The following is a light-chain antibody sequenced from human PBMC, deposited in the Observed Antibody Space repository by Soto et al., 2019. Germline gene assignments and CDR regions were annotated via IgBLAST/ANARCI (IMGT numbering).Light chain of an antibody. V-gene: IGKV1-5*03. J-gene: IGKJ1*01. CDR3: LQDINYPWT. Sequence: DIQMTQSPSTLSASVGARVPITCRASQSISSWLAWYQQKPGKAPKLLIYKASSLESGVPPRFSGSGSGTDFTLAISSLQPEDSATYYCLQDINYPWTFGQGTKVDIK. CDR2: KAS. CDR1: QSISSW.